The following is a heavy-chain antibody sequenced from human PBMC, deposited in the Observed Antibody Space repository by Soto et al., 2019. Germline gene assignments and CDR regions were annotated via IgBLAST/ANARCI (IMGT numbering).Heavy chain of an antibody. J-gene: IGHJ6*02. CDR1: RVAFSKFI. CDR3: AKVRYSSPMGYYYGMDV. Sequence: QAQLEQSGGEVKKPGSSVKVSCKASRVAFSKFIVTWVRQAPGLGLEWVGGIIPILGTANYAQKFQGRVTITADESTRTSYMEVNNLRSADTAVYYCAKVRYSSPMGYYYGMDVWGQGTTVTVSS. CDR2: IIPILGTA. D-gene: IGHD6-19*01. V-gene: IGHV1-69*08.